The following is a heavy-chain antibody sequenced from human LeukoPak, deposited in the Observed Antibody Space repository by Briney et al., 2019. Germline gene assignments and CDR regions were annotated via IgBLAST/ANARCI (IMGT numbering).Heavy chain of an antibody. D-gene: IGHD2-2*01. CDR3: ARTLRVPYYFDY. CDR1: GGSISSGSYY. Sequence: SETLSLTCTVSGGSISSGSYYWSWIRQPAGKGLEWIGSIYYSGSTYYNPSLKRRVTISVDTSKNQFSLKLSSVTAADTAVYYCARTLRVPYYFDYWGQGTLVTVSS. J-gene: IGHJ4*02. V-gene: IGHV4-39*07. CDR2: IYYSGST.